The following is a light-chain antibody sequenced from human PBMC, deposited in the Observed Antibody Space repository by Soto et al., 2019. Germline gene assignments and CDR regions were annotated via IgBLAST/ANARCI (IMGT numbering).Light chain of an antibody. Sequence: DIQMTQSPSTLSASVGDRVTITCRASQSIRSFLAWYQQKPGKTPKLLIYKASILECGVPSRFSGSGSGTEFTLSISRLQPDDVATYYWHQYESYWTFGQGTKVDMK. J-gene: IGKJ1*01. V-gene: IGKV1-5*03. CDR2: KAS. CDR1: QSIRSF. CDR3: HQYESYWT.